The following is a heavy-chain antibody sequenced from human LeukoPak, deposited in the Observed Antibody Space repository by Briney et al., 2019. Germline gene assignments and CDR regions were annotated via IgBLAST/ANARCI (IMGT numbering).Heavy chain of an antibody. J-gene: IGHJ3*02. D-gene: IGHD3-10*01. CDR1: GGSISSGGYY. V-gene: IGHV4-31*03. Sequence: PSETLSLTCTVSGGSISSGGYYWSWIRQHPGKGLEWIGYIYYSGSTYYNPSLKSRVTISVDTSKNQFSLKLSSVTAADTAVYYCARGLIEYGSGSYYGPDAFDIWGQGTIVTASS. CDR3: ARGLIEYGSGSYYGPDAFDI. CDR2: IYYSGST.